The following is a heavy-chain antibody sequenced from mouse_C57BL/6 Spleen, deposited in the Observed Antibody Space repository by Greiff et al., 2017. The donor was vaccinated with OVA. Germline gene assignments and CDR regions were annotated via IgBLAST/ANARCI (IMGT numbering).Heavy chain of an antibody. CDR2: IYPRSGNT. CDR1: GYTFTSYG. D-gene: IGHD4-1*01. V-gene: IGHV1-81*01. CDR3: AGWDEAWFAY. J-gene: IGHJ3*01. Sequence: VQLQQSGAALARPGASVKLSCKASGYTFTSYGISWVKQRTGPGLEWIGEIYPRSGNTYYNEKFKGKATLTADKSYSTAYMELRGLTSENSAVYFCAGWDEAWFAYWGQGTLVTVSA.